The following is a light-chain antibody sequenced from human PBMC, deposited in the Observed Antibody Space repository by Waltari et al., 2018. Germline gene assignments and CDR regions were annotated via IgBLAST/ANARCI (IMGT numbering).Light chain of an antibody. J-gene: IGLJ2*01. Sequence: QSVLPQPPSVSGAPGQGVTIPCTGSRSNLGEGYYVHWYQQVPGTAPKVPIYANSNRPSGVPDRFSGSKSGTSASLAITGLQAEDEADYYCQCYDSRLSGVVFGGGTKLTVL. CDR1: RSNLGEGYY. V-gene: IGLV1-40*01. CDR3: QCYDSRLSGVV. CDR2: ANS.